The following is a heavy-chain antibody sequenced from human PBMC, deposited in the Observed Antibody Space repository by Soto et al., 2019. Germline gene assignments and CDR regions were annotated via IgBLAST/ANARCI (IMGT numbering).Heavy chain of an antibody. Sequence: QVQLVESGGGVVQPGRSLRLSCAASGFTFSSYGMHWVRQAPGKGLEWVAVISYAGSNKYYADSVKGRFTISRDNSKNTLYLQMNSLRAEDTAVYDCAKDSYYYDSSGYFDYWGQGTLVTVSS. CDR3: AKDSYYYDSSGYFDY. J-gene: IGHJ4*02. CDR1: GFTFSSYG. CDR2: ISYAGSNK. V-gene: IGHV3-30*18. D-gene: IGHD3-22*01.